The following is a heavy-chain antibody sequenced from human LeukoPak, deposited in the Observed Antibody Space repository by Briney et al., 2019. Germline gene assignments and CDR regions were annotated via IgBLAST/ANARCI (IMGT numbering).Heavy chain of an antibody. CDR2: IDYSGST. D-gene: IGHD1-7*01. CDR3: AKAYNWNYVHYYGMDV. V-gene: IGHV4-31*03. J-gene: IGHJ6*02. Sequence: SETLSLTCSVSGGSISSGGYYWSWIRQHPGKGLEWIGYIDYSGSTYYNPSLKSRITISVDTSKNQFSLKLSSVTAADTAVYYCAKAYNWNYVHYYGMDVWGQGTTVTVSS. CDR1: GGSISSGGYY.